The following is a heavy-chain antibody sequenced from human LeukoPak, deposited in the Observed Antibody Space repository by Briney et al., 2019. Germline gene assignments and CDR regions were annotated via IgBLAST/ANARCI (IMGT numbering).Heavy chain of an antibody. D-gene: IGHD3-16*02. CDR1: GYTFTSYG. V-gene: IGHV1-18*01. J-gene: IGHJ4*02. CDR2: ISAYNGNT. Sequence: ASVKVYCKASGYTFTSYGISWVRQAPGQGLEWMGWISAYNGNTNYAQKLQGRVTMTTDTSTSTAYMELRSLRSDDTAVYYCARIVVDYVWGSYRYNPDYWGQGTLVTVSS. CDR3: ARIVVDYVWGSYRYNPDY.